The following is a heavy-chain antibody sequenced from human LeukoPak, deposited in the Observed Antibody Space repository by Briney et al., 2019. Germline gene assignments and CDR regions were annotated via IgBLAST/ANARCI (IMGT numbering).Heavy chain of an antibody. CDR2: IYYSGST. CDR1: GGSISSYY. V-gene: IGHV4-59*08. J-gene: IGHJ3*02. CDR3: ARIVGATSAFDI. Sequence: SETLSLTCTVSGGSISSYYWSWIRQPPGKGLEWIGYIYYSGSTNYNPSPKSRVTISVDTSKNQFSLKLSSVTAADTAVYYCARIVGATSAFDIWGQGTMVTVSS. D-gene: IGHD1-26*01.